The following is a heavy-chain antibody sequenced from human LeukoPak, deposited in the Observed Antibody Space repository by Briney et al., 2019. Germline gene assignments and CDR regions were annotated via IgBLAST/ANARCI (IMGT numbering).Heavy chain of an antibody. J-gene: IGHJ6*03. CDR3: ARGFCSSPSCSRGYYYYYMDI. CDR1: GFTFSSYV. D-gene: IGHD2-2*01. CDR2: ISDDGSNK. Sequence: PGRSLRLSCAASGFTFSSYVMHWVRQAPGKGLEWVAVISDDGSNKYYADSVKGRFTISRDNSKNTLYLQMNSLRAEDTAVYYCARGFCSSPSCSRGYYYYYMDIWGNGTTVTVSS. V-gene: IGHV3-30-3*01.